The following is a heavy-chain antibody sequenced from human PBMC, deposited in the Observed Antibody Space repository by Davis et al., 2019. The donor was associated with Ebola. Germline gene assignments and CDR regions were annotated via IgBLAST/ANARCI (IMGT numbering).Heavy chain of an antibody. J-gene: IGHJ4*02. V-gene: IGHV1-18*04. CDR3: ARGTSGSFDY. D-gene: IGHD2-2*01. Sequence: ASVKVSCKASGYTFTSYGISWVRQAPGHGLEWMGWISGYNGHTNYAQKFQGRVTMTTDTSTNTAYMELRGLTSDDTAGYYCARGTSGSFDYWGQGTLVTVSS. CDR2: ISGYNGHT. CDR1: GYTFTSYG.